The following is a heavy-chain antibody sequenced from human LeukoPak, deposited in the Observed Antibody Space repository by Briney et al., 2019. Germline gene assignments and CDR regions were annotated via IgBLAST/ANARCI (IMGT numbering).Heavy chain of an antibody. V-gene: IGHV3-48*03. Sequence: GGSLRLSCAASGFTFSSYEMNWVSQAPGKGLEWVSYISSSGSTIYYADSVKGRFTISRDNAKNSLYLQMNSLRAEDTAVYYCARMSVSSFDYWGQGTLVTVSS. J-gene: IGHJ4*02. CDR2: ISSSGSTI. CDR3: ARMSVSSFDY. CDR1: GFTFSSYE.